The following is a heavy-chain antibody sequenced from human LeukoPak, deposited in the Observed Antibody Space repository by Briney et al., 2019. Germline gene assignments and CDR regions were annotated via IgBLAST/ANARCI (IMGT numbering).Heavy chain of an antibody. CDR2: ISGSGHDI. CDR3: VRGDKRDF. V-gene: IGHV3-11*04. CDR1: GFTFSDSY. J-gene: IGHJ4*02. D-gene: IGHD5-24*01. Sequence: GGSLRLSCAASGFTFSDSYMTWVRQAPGKGVEWVAYISGSGHDINYSDSVKGRFTISRDNAKNSLYLQVNGLRVEDTAVYYCVRGDKRDFWGQGTLVTVSS.